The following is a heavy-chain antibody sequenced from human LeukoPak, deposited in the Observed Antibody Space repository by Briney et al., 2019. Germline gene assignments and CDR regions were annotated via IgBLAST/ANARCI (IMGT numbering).Heavy chain of an antibody. D-gene: IGHD6-13*01. CDR1: GFTFSSYA. CDR2: ISYDGSNK. V-gene: IGHV3-30*07. CDR3: AKGLIAAAGFDH. Sequence: PGRSLRLSCAASGFTFSSYAMHWVRQAPGKGLEWVAVISYDGSNKYYADSVKGRFTISRDNSKNTLYLQVNSLRAEDTAVYYCAKGLIAAAGFDHWGQGTQVTVPS. J-gene: IGHJ4*02.